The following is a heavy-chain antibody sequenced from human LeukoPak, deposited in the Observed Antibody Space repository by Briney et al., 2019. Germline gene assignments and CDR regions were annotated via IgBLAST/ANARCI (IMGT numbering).Heavy chain of an antibody. CDR1: GFTFSSYS. Sequence: GESLRLSCAASGFTFSSYSMNWVRQAPGKGLEWVSSISGSSSYINYADSVKGRFTISRDNAQNSLFLQLNSLRAEDTAVYYCASGQFLVSNDYWGQGILVTVSS. CDR2: ISGSSSYI. V-gene: IGHV3-21*04. CDR3: ASGQFLVSNDY. D-gene: IGHD5/OR15-5a*01. J-gene: IGHJ4*02.